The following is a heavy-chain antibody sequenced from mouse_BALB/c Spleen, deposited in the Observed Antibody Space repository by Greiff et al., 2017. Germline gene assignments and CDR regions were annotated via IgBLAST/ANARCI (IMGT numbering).Heavy chain of an antibody. V-gene: IGHV6-3*01. CDR1: GFTFSSYW. Sequence: EVMLVESGGGLVQPGGSMKLSCVASGFTFSSYWMSWVRQYPEKGLEWVAEIRLKSDNYATHYAESVKGKFTISRDDSKSRLYLQMNSLRAEDTGIYYCTAAYYGNRGWFAYWGQGTLVTVSA. D-gene: IGHD2-10*01. CDR2: IRLKSDNYAT. CDR3: TAAYYGNRGWFAY. J-gene: IGHJ3*01.